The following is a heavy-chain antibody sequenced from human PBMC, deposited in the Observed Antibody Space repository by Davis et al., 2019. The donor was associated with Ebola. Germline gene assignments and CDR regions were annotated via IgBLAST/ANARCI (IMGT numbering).Heavy chain of an antibody. CDR1: GFTFSDYY. CDR3: ARVVEDFWSGYYDY. CDR2: ISSSGSTI. V-gene: IGHV3-11*01. D-gene: IGHD3-3*01. J-gene: IGHJ4*02. Sequence: LSLTCAASGFTFSDYYMSWIRQAPGKGLEWVSYISSSGSTIYYADSVKGRFTISRDNAKNSLYLQMNSLRAEDTAVYYCARVVEDFWSGYYDYWGQGTLVTVSS.